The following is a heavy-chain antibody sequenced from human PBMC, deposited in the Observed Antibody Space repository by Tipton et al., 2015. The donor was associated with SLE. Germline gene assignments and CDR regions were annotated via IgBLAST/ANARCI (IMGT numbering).Heavy chain of an antibody. D-gene: IGHD1-1*01. Sequence: LRLSCTVSGDSINGYYWTWIRQPPGKGLEWIGEINHSGSTNYNPSLKSRVTMSVDTSKNQFSLKLSSVTAADTAVYYCARAPGLERSHYYYYYIDVWDKGTTVTVSS. CDR3: ARAPGLERSHYYYYYIDV. J-gene: IGHJ6*03. CDR1: GDSINGYY. CDR2: INHSGST. V-gene: IGHV4-34*01.